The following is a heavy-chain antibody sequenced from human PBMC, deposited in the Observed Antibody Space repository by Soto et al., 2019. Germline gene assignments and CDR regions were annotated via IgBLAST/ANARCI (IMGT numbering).Heavy chain of an antibody. D-gene: IGHD5-12*01. V-gene: IGHV1-3*01. Sequence: GPSVKVSCKASGYTFTNYAMHWVRQAPGQRLEWMGWINAGNGNTKYSQKFQGRVTITRDTSASTAYMELSSLRSEDTAVYYCARVSGYYLPDYWGQGTLVTVS. CDR3: ARVSGYYLPDY. CDR1: GYTFTNYA. J-gene: IGHJ4*02. CDR2: INAGNGNT.